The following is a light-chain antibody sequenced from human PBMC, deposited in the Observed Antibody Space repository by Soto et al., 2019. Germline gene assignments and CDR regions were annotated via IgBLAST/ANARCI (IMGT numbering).Light chain of an antibody. CDR2: DVS. CDR3: SSYSGSTAFYV. CDR1: SSDVGYYNF. V-gene: IGLV2-14*03. Sequence: QSVLTQPASVSGSPGQSITISCTGTSSDVGYYNFVSWYQQHPGKAPKLIIYDVSNRPSGVSNRFSASKSGNTASLTISGLQAEDEADYHCSSYSGSTAFYVFGTGTKLTVL. J-gene: IGLJ1*01.